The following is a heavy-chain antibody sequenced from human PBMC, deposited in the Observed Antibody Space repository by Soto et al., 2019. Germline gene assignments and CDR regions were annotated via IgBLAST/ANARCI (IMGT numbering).Heavy chain of an antibody. CDR2: SPPIFGTS. Sequence: QVQLVQSGAEVKKPVSSVKVSCKASGGTFSTYSISWVRHAPGQGLEWMGGSPPIFGTSKYAQNFQGRVTITADESTSTAYMELSSLRSDDKAVYYCARGVRYHTSSYYYGMDVWGQGTTVSVSS. J-gene: IGHJ6*02. CDR3: ARGVRYHTSSYYYGMDV. CDR1: GGTFSTYS. V-gene: IGHV1-69*01. D-gene: IGHD1-20*01.